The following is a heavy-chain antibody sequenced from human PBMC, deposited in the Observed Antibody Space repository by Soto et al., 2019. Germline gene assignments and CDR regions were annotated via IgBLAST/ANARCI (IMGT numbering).Heavy chain of an antibody. CDR3: AADIVGTGSY. J-gene: IGHJ4*02. CDR1: GFTLIDHT. D-gene: IGHD5-12*01. V-gene: IGHV3-72*01. Sequence: EVQLVESGGGLVQPGGSLRLSCAASGFTLIDHTMDWVRQAPGKGLEWVGRSANKANSYTTEYAASVQGRFTFSRDDSRNALYLQMNSLKGEDTAVYYCAADIVGTGSYWGQGTLVTVSS. CDR2: SANKANSYTT.